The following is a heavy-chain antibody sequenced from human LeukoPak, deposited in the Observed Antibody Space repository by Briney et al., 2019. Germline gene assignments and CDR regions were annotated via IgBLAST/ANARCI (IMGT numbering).Heavy chain of an antibody. Sequence: KTSETLSLTCTVSGGSISSSSYYWGWIRQPPGKGLEWIRSIYYSGSTYYNPSLESRVTISVDTSKNQFSLKLSSVTAADTAVYYCARNRGGPSIVATIIGGFDYWGQGTLVTVSS. D-gene: IGHD5-12*01. CDR3: ARNRGGPSIVATIIGGFDY. CDR1: GGSISSSSYY. V-gene: IGHV4-39*01. J-gene: IGHJ4*02. CDR2: IYYSGST.